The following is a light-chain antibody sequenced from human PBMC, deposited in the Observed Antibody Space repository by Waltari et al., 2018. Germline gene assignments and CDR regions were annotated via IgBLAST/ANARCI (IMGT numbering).Light chain of an antibody. CDR1: QSVKNNY. V-gene: IGKV3-20*01. CDR2: GAL. J-gene: IGKJ1*01. Sequence: EIVLTQSPGTLSLSPGERATLSCRASQSVKNNYLAGHQQKPGQAPRLLIYGALSRATGIPDRFSGSGSGTDFTLTISRLEPEDFAVYYCQQYGGPPWTFGQGTKVEIK. CDR3: QQYGGPPWT.